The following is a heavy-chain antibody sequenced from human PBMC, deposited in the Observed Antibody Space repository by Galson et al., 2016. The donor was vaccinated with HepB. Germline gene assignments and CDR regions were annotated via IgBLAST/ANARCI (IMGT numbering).Heavy chain of an antibody. D-gene: IGHD2-15*01. V-gene: IGHV3-74*03. CDR1: GFTFSSYW. CDR3: ARPGYCSGSSCYVPFDI. CDR2: INNDGSNT. Sequence: SLRLSCAASGFTFSSYWMNWVRHAPGKGLVWVSRINNDGSNTTYADSVKGRFTISRDNAKNTLYLQMNSLRAEDTAVYYCARPGYCSGSSCYVPFDIWGRGTMATVSS. J-gene: IGHJ3*02.